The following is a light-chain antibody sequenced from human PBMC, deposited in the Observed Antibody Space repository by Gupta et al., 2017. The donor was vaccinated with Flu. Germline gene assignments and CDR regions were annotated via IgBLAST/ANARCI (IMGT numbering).Light chain of an antibody. CDR1: QSISSN. V-gene: IGKV1-39*01. J-gene: IGKJ4*01. CDR3: QQTYSAPLT. Sequence: DIQMTQSPSTLSGSVGDRVTITCRTSQSISSNLNWFQQKPEKAPKLLIYGTSSLRSGVPSRFSGSGSGTDFTLTISSLQPEDFATYYCQQTYSAPLTFGGGTKVEIK. CDR2: GTS.